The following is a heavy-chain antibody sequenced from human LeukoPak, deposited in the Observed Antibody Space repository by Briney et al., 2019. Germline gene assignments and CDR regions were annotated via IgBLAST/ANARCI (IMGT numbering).Heavy chain of an antibody. CDR3: ARDDLYDSSGYYYVSPHFFDY. V-gene: IGHV4-4*07. CDR2: IYTSEST. J-gene: IGHJ4*02. Sequence: SETLSLTCTVSGGSISNYYWSWIRQPAGKGLEWIGHIYTSESTIYNPSLKSRVTLSVDTSKNQFSLKLSSVTAADTAVYYCARDDLYDSSGYYYVSPHFFDYWGQGTLVTVSS. D-gene: IGHD3-22*01. CDR1: GGSISNYY.